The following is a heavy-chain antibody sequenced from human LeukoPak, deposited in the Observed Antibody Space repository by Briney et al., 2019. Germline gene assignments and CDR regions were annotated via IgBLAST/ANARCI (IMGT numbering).Heavy chain of an antibody. CDR2: ISYDGSNK. D-gene: IGHD6-13*01. V-gene: IGHV3-30*18. J-gene: IGHJ4*02. Sequence: GGSLRLSCAASGFTFSRYGMHWVRQAPGKGLEWVAVISYDGSNKYYADSVKGRFTISRDNSKNTLYLQMNSLRAEDTAVYYCAKDRGSSWCIDYWGQGSLVTVSS. CDR3: AKDRGSSWCIDY. CDR1: GFTFSRYG.